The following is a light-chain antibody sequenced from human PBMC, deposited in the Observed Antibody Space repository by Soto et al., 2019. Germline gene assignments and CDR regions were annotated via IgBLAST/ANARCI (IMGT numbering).Light chain of an antibody. V-gene: IGLV2-14*01. J-gene: IGLJ1*01. CDR1: RSDVGGYNY. CDR3: SSYTSTTAPLV. CDR2: EVS. Sequence: QSVLTQPASVSGSPGQSITISCTGSRSDVGGYNYVSWYQQQPGKAPKGMIYEVSNRPSGVSNRFSGSKSGNTASLTISGLQAEDEADYYCSSYTSTTAPLVFGTGTKVTVL.